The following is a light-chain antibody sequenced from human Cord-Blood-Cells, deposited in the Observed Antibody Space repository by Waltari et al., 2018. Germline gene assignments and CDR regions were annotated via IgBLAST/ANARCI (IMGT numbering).Light chain of an antibody. Sequence: QSALTPPPSASGTPGQSVTISCTGTSSAVGGYNYVSWYQQHTGKAPKLMIYEVSRRPSGVPDRFSGSKSGNTASLTVSGLQAEDEADYYCSSYAGSNNLVFGGGTKLSVL. CDR1: SSAVGGYNY. V-gene: IGLV2-8*01. J-gene: IGLJ2*01. CDR3: SSYAGSNNLV. CDR2: EVS.